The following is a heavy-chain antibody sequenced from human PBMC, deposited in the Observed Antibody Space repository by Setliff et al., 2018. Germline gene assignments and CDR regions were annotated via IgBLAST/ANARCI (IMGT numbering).Heavy chain of an antibody. J-gene: IGHJ6*03. Sequence: GGSLRLSCAASGFTFKSYAMHWVRQAPGKGLEWVAVIAYDGINNYYADSVKGRLTISRDNSKNTLYLQMNSLRAEDTAVYYCARLALTGYDSSGYYYDLDYYYYMDVWGKGTTVTVSS. CDR3: ARLALTGYDSSGYYYDLDYYYYMDV. V-gene: IGHV3-30*01. CDR1: GFTFKSYA. CDR2: IAYDGINN. D-gene: IGHD3-22*01.